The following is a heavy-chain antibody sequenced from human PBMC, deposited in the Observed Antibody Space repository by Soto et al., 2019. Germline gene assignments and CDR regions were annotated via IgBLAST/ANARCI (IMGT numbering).Heavy chain of an antibody. Sequence: QVTVKESGPVLVKPTETLTLTCTVSGFSFSNAGLGVSWIRQPPGKALEWLAHIFSNDEKSYSTSLKSRLTIPXDXXKSQVVLIMTNMDPVDTATYYCASTYSASWYWFDPWGQGTLVTVSS. CDR2: IFSNDEK. D-gene: IGHD6-13*01. J-gene: IGHJ5*02. CDR1: GFSFSNAGLG. CDR3: ASTYSASWYWFDP. V-gene: IGHV2-26*04.